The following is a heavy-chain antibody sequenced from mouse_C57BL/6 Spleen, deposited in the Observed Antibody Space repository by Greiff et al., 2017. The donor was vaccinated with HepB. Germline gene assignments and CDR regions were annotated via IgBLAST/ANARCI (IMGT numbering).Heavy chain of an antibody. CDR2: IYPGDGDT. CDR3: ARTYDRYAMDY. D-gene: IGHD2-12*01. J-gene: IGHJ4*01. CDR1: GYAFSSYW. V-gene: IGHV1-80*01. Sequence: VQLQQSGAELVKPGASVKISCKASGYAFSSYWMNWVKQRPGKGLEWIGQIYPGDGDTNYNGKCKGKATLTADKSSSTAYMQLSSLTSEDSAVYFCARTYDRYAMDYWGQGTSVTVSS.